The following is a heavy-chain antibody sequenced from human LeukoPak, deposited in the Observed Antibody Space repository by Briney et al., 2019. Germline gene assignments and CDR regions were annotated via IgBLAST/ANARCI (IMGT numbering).Heavy chain of an antibody. J-gene: IGHJ5*02. D-gene: IGHD4-17*01. CDR3: ARLPTGYPNWFDP. CDR2: IHSRGTT. CDR1: GGSITSSSAYN. Sequence: PSETLSLTCTVSGGSITSSSAYNWGWIRQPPGKGLDWIGTIHSRGTTYYNTSLKSRVTISIGTSKNQFSLKLTSVTAADTAVYYCARLPTGYPNWFDPWGQGTLVTVSS. V-gene: IGHV4-39*01.